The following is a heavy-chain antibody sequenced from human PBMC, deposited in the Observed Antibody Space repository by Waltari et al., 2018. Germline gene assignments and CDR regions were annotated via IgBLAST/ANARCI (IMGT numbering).Heavy chain of an antibody. CDR2: IIPIFGTA. V-gene: IGHV1-69*01. CDR3: ARIPSVGLWFGELLSGMDV. J-gene: IGHJ6*02. D-gene: IGHD3-10*01. Sequence: QVQLVQSGAEVKKPGSSVKVSCKASGGTFSSYAISWVRQAPGQGLEWMGGIIPIFGTANYAQKFQGRVTITADESTSTAYMELSSLRSEDTAVYYCARIPSVGLWFGELLSGMDVWGQGTTVTVSS. CDR1: GGTFSSYA.